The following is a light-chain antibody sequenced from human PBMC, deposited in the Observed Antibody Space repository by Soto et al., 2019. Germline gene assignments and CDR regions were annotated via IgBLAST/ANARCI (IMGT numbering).Light chain of an antibody. V-gene: IGKV1-39*01. CDR3: QQSHSTPLT. J-gene: IGKJ4*01. Sequence: DIQVIQSPSSLSASVGDRVTITCRASLRISTYLNWYQHKPGKAPKLLIYGASSLQSGVPSRFSGSGSGTDFTLGNRSLHPEDSATYYCQQSHSTPLTFGGGTNLEI. CDR1: LRISTY. CDR2: GAS.